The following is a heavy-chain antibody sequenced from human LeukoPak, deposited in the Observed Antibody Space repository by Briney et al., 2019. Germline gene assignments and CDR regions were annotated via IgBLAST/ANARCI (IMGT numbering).Heavy chain of an antibody. CDR1: GFTFNSYS. V-gene: IGHV3-48*01. D-gene: IGHD4-17*01. Sequence: GGSLRLSCAASGFTFNSYSMNWVRRAPGKGLERVSYISRSRSIIYYADSVKGRFTISRDNAKNSLYLQMNSLRAEDTAVYYCARDGTTVTTSGALDAFDLWGQGTMVTVSS. CDR2: ISRSRSII. J-gene: IGHJ3*01. CDR3: ARDGTTVTTSGALDAFDL.